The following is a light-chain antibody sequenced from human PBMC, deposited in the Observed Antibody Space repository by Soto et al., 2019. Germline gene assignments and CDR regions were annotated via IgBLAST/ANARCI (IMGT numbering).Light chain of an antibody. CDR2: GNR. V-gene: IGLV1-40*01. Sequence: QPVLTQPPSVSGAPGQRVTISCTGSSANIGAGYDVHWYQQLPGTAPKLLMYGNRNRPSGVPDRFSGSKSGTSASLAITGLQAEDEADYYCQSYDSSLSGPVVFGGGTKLTVL. J-gene: IGLJ2*01. CDR1: SANIGAGYD. CDR3: QSYDSSLSGPVV.